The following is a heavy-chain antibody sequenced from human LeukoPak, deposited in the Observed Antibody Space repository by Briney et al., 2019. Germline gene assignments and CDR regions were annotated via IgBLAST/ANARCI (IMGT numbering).Heavy chain of an antibody. CDR2: IRYDGSNK. J-gene: IGHJ6*03. D-gene: IGHD6-13*01. CDR3: AKDGQQLVRGTLYYMDV. CDR1: GFTFSSYG. V-gene: IGHV3-30*02. Sequence: PGGSLRLSCAASGFTFSSYGMHWVRQAPGKGLEWVAFIRYDGSNKYYADSVKGRFTISRDNSKNTLYLQMNSLRAEDTAVYYCAKDGQQLVRGTLYYMDVWGKGTTVTVSS.